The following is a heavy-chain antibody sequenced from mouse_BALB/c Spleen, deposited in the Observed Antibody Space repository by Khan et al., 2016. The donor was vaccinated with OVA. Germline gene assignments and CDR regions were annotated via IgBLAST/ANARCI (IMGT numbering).Heavy chain of an antibody. J-gene: IGHJ2*01. Sequence: VQLQESGAELARPGASVKMSCKASGYTFTSYTMPWVKQRPGQGLEWIGYINPSSGYTKYNQKFKDKATLTADKSSNTAYMQLNSLTSDDSAVYYGARAHERWGQGTTLTVSS. V-gene: IGHV1-4*01. CDR2: INPSSGYT. CDR3: ARAHER. D-gene: IGHD1-3*01. CDR1: GYTFTSYT.